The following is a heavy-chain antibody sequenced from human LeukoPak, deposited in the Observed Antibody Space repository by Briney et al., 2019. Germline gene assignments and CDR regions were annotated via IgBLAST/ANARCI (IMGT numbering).Heavy chain of an antibody. J-gene: IGHJ6*03. CDR2: INHSGST. Sequence: SETLSLTCAVYGGSFSGYYWSWIRQPPGKGLEWIGEINHSGSTNYNPSLKSRVTISVDTSKNQFSLKLSSVTAADTAVYYCARGVRDGRYYYYMDVWGKGTTVTVSS. D-gene: IGHD3-10*01. CDR3: ARGVRDGRYYYYMDV. V-gene: IGHV4-34*01. CDR1: GGSFSGYY.